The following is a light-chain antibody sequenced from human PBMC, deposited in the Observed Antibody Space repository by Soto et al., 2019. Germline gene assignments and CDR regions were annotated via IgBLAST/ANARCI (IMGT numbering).Light chain of an antibody. CDR1: QSVSSSY. V-gene: IGKV3D-20*02. CDR3: QQRSNS. CDR2: GAS. Sequence: EIVLTQSPGTLSLSPGERATLSCRASQSVSSSYLAWYQQKPGQSPRLLIYGASTMATGVPARFNGSGSGADFTLTISSLEPEDFAFYYCQQRSNSFGGGTKVDIK. J-gene: IGKJ4*01.